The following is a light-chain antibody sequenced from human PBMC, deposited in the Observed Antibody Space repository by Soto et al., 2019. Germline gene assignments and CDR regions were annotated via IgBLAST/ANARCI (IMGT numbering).Light chain of an antibody. CDR1: PSVTNF. J-gene: IGKJ1*01. CDR3: QQYGRSPT. V-gene: IGKV3-20*01. Sequence: EVVMTQSPATLYVSPGERATLSCRASPSVTNFLAWYQQKPGQDPRLLIFGASSRATGIPDRFSGSGSGTDFTLTISRLEPEDFAVYYCQQYGRSPTFGQGTKVDIK. CDR2: GAS.